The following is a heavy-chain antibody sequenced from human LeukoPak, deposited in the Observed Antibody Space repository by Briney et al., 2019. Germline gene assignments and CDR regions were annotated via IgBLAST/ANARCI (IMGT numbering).Heavy chain of an antibody. D-gene: IGHD3-3*01. CDR3: AATYYDFWSGLHWFDP. J-gene: IGHJ5*02. Sequence: PGGSLRLSCAASGFTFSSYSMNWVRQAPGKGLEWVSYISSSSSTIYYADSVKGRFTISRDNAKNSLYLQMNSLRAEDTAVYYCAATYYDFWSGLHWFDPWGQGTLVTVSS. CDR2: ISSSSSTI. CDR1: GFTFSSYS. V-gene: IGHV3-48*01.